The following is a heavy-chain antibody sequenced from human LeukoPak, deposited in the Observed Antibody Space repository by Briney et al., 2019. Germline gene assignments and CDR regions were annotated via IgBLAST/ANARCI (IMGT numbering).Heavy chain of an antibody. CDR1: GGSISNYY. Sequence: SETLSLTCTVSGGSISNYYWSWVRQPPGKGLEWIGYIYYSGNTNYNPSLKSRVTISLDTSKTQFSLRLSSVTAADTAVYYCSRGLRGRSGYYFDSWGQGTLVTISS. V-gene: IGHV4-59*08. J-gene: IGHJ4*02. CDR2: IYYSGNT. CDR3: SRGLRGRSGYYFDS.